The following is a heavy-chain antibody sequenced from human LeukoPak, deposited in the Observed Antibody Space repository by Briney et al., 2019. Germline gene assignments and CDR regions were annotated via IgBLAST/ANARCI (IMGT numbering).Heavy chain of an antibody. CDR3: ARWSGSVTARNYYYYMDV. J-gene: IGHJ6*03. V-gene: IGHV4-59*12. D-gene: IGHD6-6*01. CDR1: GDSISRYY. CDR2: IYHSGST. Sequence: PSETLSLTCTVSGDSISRYYWSWIRQPPGKGLEGIGYIYHSGSTYYNPSLKSRVTISVDRSKNQFSLKLSSVTAADTAVYYCARWSGSVTARNYYYYMDVWGEGTTVTVSS.